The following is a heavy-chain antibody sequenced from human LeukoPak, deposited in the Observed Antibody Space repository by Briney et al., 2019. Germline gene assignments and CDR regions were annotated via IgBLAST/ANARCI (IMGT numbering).Heavy chain of an antibody. CDR1: GYTFTVYY. J-gene: IGHJ4*02. D-gene: IGHD6-6*01. CDR2: INPNSGGT. V-gene: IGHV1-2*02. Sequence: ASVKVSCTASGYTFTVYYMHWVRRAPGQGLEWMGWINPNSGGTNYAQKFQGRVTMTRDTSISTAYMELSRLRSDDTAVYYCARDRSSSAGDWGQGTLVTVSS. CDR3: ARDRSSSAGD.